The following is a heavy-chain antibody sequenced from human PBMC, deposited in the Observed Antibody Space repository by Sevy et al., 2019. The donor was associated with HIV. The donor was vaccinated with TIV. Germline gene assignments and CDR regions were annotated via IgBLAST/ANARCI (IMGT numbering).Heavy chain of an antibody. CDR1: GFTFSSYV. V-gene: IGHV3-13*01. Sequence: GGSLRLSCAASGFTFSSYVMHWVRQATGKGLEWVSAIGTAGDTYYPGSVKGRFTISRENAKNSLYLQMNSLRAGDTAVYYCARGDAGAAYYYYGMDVWGQGTTVTVSS. CDR3: ARGDAGAAYYYYGMDV. J-gene: IGHJ6*02. D-gene: IGHD2-21*02. CDR2: IGTAGDT.